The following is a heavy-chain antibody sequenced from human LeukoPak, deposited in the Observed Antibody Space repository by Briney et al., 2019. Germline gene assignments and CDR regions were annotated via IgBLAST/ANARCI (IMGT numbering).Heavy chain of an antibody. CDR3: AKDIYATISYYFHS. J-gene: IGHJ4*02. Sequence: GRSLRLSCTVSGLTFGDYAMHWVRQAPGKCLEWVSAISWNSVNIDYADSVKGRFTISRDNAKNSLDLQMNSLRPEDTAFYFCAKDIYATISYYFHSWGQGTLVTVSS. D-gene: IGHD1-26*01. CDR1: GLTFGDYA. V-gene: IGHV3-9*01. CDR2: ISWNSVNI.